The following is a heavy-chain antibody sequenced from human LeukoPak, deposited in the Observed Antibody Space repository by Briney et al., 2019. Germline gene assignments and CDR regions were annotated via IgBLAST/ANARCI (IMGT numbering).Heavy chain of an antibody. D-gene: IGHD3-10*01. Sequence: GGSLRLSCAASGCTVSSNYMSWLRQAPWKGLEWVSVIYSGGSTYYADSVKGRFTISRDNSKNTLYLQMNSLRAEDTAVYYCARGNYYGSGSYDYWGQGTLVTVSS. CDR1: GCTVSSNY. CDR2: IYSGGST. CDR3: ARGNYYGSGSYDY. V-gene: IGHV3-53*01. J-gene: IGHJ4*02.